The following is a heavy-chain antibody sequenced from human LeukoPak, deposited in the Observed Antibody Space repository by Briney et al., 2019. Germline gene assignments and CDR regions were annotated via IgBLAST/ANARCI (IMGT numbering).Heavy chain of an antibody. CDR2: MNPNSGNT. J-gene: IGHJ4*02. D-gene: IGHD3-10*01. Sequence: ASVKVSCTASGYTFSSYDINWVRQAAGQGPEWMGWMNPNSGNTAYAQNFQGRVIMTRNTSISTAYMELSSLRFEDTAVFYCAIRTSRGVSGSSYFDSWGQGTLVTVSS. V-gene: IGHV1-8*01. CDR3: AIRTSRGVSGSSYFDS. CDR1: GYTFSSYD.